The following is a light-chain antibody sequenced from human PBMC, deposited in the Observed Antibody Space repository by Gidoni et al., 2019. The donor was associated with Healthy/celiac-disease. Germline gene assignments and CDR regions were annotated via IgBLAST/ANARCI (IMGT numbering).Light chain of an antibody. CDR1: QGISNY. CDR2: SAS. J-gene: IGKJ3*01. Sequence: DIQMTQSPSSLSASVGDSVTITCRASQGISNYLAWYQQKPGKVPKLLIYSASTLQSVGPSRFSGSGSGTDFTLTISSLQPEDVATSYCQKYNSAPPFTFGPGTKVDIK. CDR3: QKYNSAPPFT. V-gene: IGKV1-27*01.